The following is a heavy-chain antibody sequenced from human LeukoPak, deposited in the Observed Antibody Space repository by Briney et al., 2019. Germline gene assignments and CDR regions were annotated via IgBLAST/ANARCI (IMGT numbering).Heavy chain of an antibody. CDR1: GFTFSSYA. CDR3: ARFGVAANAFRVVYFDY. D-gene: IGHD2-15*01. Sequence: GGSRRLSCAASGFTFSSYAMSWVRQAPGKGLEWVSAIVGSGGSTYYADSVKGRFTIFRDNSKNTLYLQMNSLRAEDTAVYYCARFGVAANAFRVVYFDYWGQGTLVTVSS. V-gene: IGHV3-23*01. CDR2: IVGSGGST. J-gene: IGHJ4*02.